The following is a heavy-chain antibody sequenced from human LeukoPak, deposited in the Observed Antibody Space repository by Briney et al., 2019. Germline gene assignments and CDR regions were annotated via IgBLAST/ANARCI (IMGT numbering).Heavy chain of an antibody. CDR1: GFTFSNYW. J-gene: IGHJ6*02. V-gene: IGHV3-74*01. Sequence: GGSLRLSCVASGFTFSNYWMHWVRQDPRKGLVWVSRINGDGRNINYADSVRGRFTISRDNAKNTLYLQMNSLRAEDTAVYYCARDDDIVVQYYYYYGMDVWGQGTTVTVSS. D-gene: IGHD2-2*01. CDR3: ARDDDIVVQYYYYYGMDV. CDR2: INGDGRNI.